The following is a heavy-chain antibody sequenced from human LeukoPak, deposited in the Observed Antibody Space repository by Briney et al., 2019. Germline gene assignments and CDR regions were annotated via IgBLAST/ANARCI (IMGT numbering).Heavy chain of an antibody. CDR3: ASSVLRFLEWLLVLDY. J-gene: IGHJ4*02. V-gene: IGHV1-24*01. CDR2: FDPEDAET. CDR1: GYTLTELS. Sequence: ASVKVSCKVSGYTLTELSMHWVRQGPGKGLEWMGAFDPEDAETIYAQKFQGRITMTEDTSTDTAYMELSSLRSEDTAVYYCASSVLRFLEWLLVLDYWGQGTLVTVSS. D-gene: IGHD3-3*01.